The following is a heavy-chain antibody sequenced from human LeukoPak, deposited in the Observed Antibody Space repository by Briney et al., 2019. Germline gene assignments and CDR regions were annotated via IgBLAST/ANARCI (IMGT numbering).Heavy chain of an antibody. D-gene: IGHD2-2*01. CDR2: IYTSGST. J-gene: IGHJ4*02. CDR3: ARGYCSSTSCYWRY. CDR1: GGSISSGSYY. Sequence: SETLSLTCTVSGGSISSGSYYWSWIRQPAGKGLEWIERIYTSGSTNYNPSLKSRVTISVDTSKNQFSLKLSSVTAADTAVYYCARGYCSSTSCYWRYWGQGTLVTVSS. V-gene: IGHV4-61*02.